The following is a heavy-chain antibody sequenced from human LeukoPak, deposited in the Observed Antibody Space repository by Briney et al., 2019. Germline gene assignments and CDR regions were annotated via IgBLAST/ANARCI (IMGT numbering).Heavy chain of an antibody. CDR1: GVTSSSND. CDR3: AKFRGILGGFLDY. J-gene: IGHJ4*02. Sequence: AGSLRLFCAASGVTSSSNDMSWVRRAPGEGLEGVSAISGSGGSTYYADSVKGRFTISRDNSKNTLYLQMNSLRAEDTAVYYCAKFRGILGGFLDYWGQGTLVTVSS. CDR2: ISGSGGST. D-gene: IGHD3-16*01. V-gene: IGHV3-23*01.